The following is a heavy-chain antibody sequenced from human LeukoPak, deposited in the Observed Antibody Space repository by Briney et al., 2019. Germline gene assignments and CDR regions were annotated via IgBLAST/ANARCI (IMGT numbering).Heavy chain of an antibody. Sequence: SETLSLTCTVSGGSINSRSDYGGWIRQPPGKGLEWIGSIYYSGSTHYNPSLKSRVTMSIDTSKNQFSLRLSSVTAADTAVYYCARRPGEYGGNDFDYWGQGTLVTVSS. J-gene: IGHJ4*02. CDR1: GGSINSRSDY. D-gene: IGHD4/OR15-4a*01. CDR3: ARRPGEYGGNDFDY. CDR2: IYYSGST. V-gene: IGHV4-39*01.